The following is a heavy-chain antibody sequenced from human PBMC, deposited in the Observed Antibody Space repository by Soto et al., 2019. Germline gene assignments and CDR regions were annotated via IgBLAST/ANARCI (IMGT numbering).Heavy chain of an antibody. D-gene: IGHD2-21*02. CDR2: INPSGGYT. CDR3: ARGEGIVVVTAPYDP. CDR1: GYTFTSYY. Sequence: QVQLVQSGAEVKKPGASVKVSCKASGYTFTSYYMNWVRQAPGQGLEWLGIINPSGGYTTYAQRFLVRVTLTSDTSTSPVPMELGSLTSEDTAVYYCARGEGIVVVTAPYDPWGQGTLVTVSS. V-gene: IGHV1-46*03. J-gene: IGHJ5*02.